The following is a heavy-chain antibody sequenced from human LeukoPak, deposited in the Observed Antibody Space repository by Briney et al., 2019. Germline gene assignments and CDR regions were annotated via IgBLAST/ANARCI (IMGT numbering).Heavy chain of an antibody. CDR1: GGSISSGGYY. Sequence: PSETLSLTCTVSGGSISSGGYYWSWIRQPPGKGLEWIGYIYHSGSTYYNPSLKSRVTISVDRSKNQFSLKLSSVTAADTAVYYGVVVPAAPDWFDPWGQGTLVTVSS. CDR3: VVVPAAPDWFDP. J-gene: IGHJ5*02. V-gene: IGHV4-30-2*01. CDR2: IYHSGST. D-gene: IGHD2-2*01.